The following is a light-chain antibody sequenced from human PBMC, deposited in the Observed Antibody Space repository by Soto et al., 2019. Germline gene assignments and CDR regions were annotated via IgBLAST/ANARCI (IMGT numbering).Light chain of an antibody. CDR3: SSFVAGNNYWV. CDR1: SSDVGGYDY. V-gene: IGLV2-8*01. Sequence: QSVLTQLPSASGSPGRSVTISCTGTSSDVGGYDYVSWFQQHPGKAPKLIIYEVTKRPSGVPDRFSASKSGNTASLTVSGLQAEDEADYYCSSFVAGNNYWVFGGGTKLTVL. J-gene: IGLJ3*02. CDR2: EVT.